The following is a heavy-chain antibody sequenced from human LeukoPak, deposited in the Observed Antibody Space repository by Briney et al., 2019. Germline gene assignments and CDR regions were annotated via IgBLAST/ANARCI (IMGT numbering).Heavy chain of an antibody. Sequence: PGGSLRLSCTASGFTFWSYGIHWVRQAPGKGLEWVAVISYDGNHEVYADSVKGRFTVSRDNSLNTVYLQMNSLRTEDTAVFYCAKDRIVVVTDAFDIWGQGTMVTVSS. D-gene: IGHD3-22*01. J-gene: IGHJ3*02. CDR3: AKDRIVVVTDAFDI. CDR2: ISYDGNHE. V-gene: IGHV3-30*18. CDR1: GFTFWSYG.